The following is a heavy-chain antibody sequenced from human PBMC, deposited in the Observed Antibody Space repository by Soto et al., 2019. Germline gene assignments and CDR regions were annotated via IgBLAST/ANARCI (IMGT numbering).Heavy chain of an antibody. CDR1: GYTFTSYG. J-gene: IGHJ3*02. Sequence: ASVKVSCKASGYTFTSYGISWVRQAPGQGLEWMGWISAYNGNTNYAQKLQGRVTMTTDTSTSTAYMELRSLRSDDTAVYYCARDRADIVLVPAAMVMEAFAIWGQETMLTVSS. V-gene: IGHV1-18*01. CDR3: ARDRADIVLVPAAMVMEAFAI. CDR2: ISAYNGNT. D-gene: IGHD2-2*01.